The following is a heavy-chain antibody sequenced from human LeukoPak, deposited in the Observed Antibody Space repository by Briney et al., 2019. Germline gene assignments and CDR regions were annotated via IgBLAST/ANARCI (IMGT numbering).Heavy chain of an antibody. CDR3: ARDGRSVSPGGGYYYYYGMDV. D-gene: IGHD2-8*02. CDR1: GFTFSSYS. V-gene: IGHV3-21*01. CDR2: ISSSSSYI. J-gene: IGHJ6*02. Sequence: GGSLRLSCAASGFTFSSYSMNWVRQAPGKGLEWVSSISSSSSYIYYADSVKGRFTISRDNAKNSLYLQMNSLRAEDTAVYYCARDGRSVSPGGGYYYYYGMDVWGQGTTVTVSS.